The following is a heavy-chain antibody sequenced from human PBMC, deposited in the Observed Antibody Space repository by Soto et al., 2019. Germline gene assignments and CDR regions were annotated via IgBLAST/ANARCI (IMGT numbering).Heavy chain of an antibody. CDR2: MNPNSGNT. CDR3: ATDRGRITYYDFWSGPSMDV. V-gene: IGHV1-8*01. J-gene: IGHJ6*02. D-gene: IGHD3-3*01. CDR1: GYTFTSYD. Sequence: GASVKVSCKASGYTFTSYDINWVRQATGQGLEWMGWMNPNSGNTGYAQKFQGRVTMTEDTSTDTAYMELSSLRSEDTAVYYCATDRGRITYYDFWSGPSMDVWGQGTTVTVSS.